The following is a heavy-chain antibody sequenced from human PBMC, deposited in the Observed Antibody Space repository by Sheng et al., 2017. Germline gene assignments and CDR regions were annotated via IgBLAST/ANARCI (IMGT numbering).Heavy chain of an antibody. D-gene: IGHD3-10*01. CDR1: GFTFSDFW. V-gene: IGHV3-7*01. Sequence: EVQLVESGGGLVRPGGSLRLSCVASGFTFSDFWMNWIRQAPGKGLEYVAKIRQDGSETYYVDSVQGRFTISRDNAKNSLYLQMNNLRAEDTAVYYCARDVPHRWGGVALTSWGQGTMVTVSS. CDR2: IRQDGSET. J-gene: IGHJ3*01. CDR3: ARDVPHRWGGVALTS.